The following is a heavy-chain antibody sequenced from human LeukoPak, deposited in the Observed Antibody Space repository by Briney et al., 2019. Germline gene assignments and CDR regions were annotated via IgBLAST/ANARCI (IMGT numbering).Heavy chain of an antibody. Sequence: PGGSLRLSCAASGFTVSSNYMSWVRQAPGKGLEWVSVIYSGGSTYYADSVKGRFTISRDNSKNTLYLQMNSLRAEDTAVYYCARDVSDYYYYMDVWGKGTTVTVSS. CDR3: ARDVSDYYYYMDV. CDR2: IYSGGST. D-gene: IGHD2-8*01. CDR1: GFTVSSNY. J-gene: IGHJ6*03. V-gene: IGHV3-66*01.